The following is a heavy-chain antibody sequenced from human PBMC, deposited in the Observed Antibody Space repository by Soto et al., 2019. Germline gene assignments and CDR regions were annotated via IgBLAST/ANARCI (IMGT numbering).Heavy chain of an antibody. CDR3: ARDGFFGGMITFGESIDEVFDY. CDR2: INAGSGNT. CDR1: GYTFTNYA. J-gene: IGHJ4*02. V-gene: IGHV1-3*01. D-gene: IGHD3-16*01. Sequence: ASVKVSCKASGYTFTNYAMHWVRQAPGQRPEWMGWINAGSGNTKYSQKFQGRVSITRDTSASTAYMELSSLRSEDTAVYYCARDGFFGGMITFGESIDEVFDYGGRGTGVTVSS.